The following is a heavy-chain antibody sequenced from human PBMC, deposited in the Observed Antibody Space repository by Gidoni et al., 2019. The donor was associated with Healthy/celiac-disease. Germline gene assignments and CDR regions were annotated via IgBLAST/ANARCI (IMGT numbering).Heavy chain of an antibody. Sequence: QVQLVQSGAEVKKPGASVKVSCKASGYDFTRYAMHWVRQAPGQRLEWTGWINPGNGNTKYSQKFQVRVTITRDTSASTAYMELSSLRSEDTAVYYCARDYDLITMVQGVIMGWFDPWGQGTLVTVSS. J-gene: IGHJ5*02. CDR3: ARDYDLITMVQGVIMGWFDP. CDR1: GYDFTRYA. D-gene: IGHD3-10*01. V-gene: IGHV1-3*01. CDR2: INPGNGNT.